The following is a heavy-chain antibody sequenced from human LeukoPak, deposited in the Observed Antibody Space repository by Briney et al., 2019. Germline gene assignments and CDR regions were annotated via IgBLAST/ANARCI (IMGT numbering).Heavy chain of an antibody. CDR2: INPNSGGT. J-gene: IGHJ5*02. D-gene: IGHD3-10*01. CDR3: ARDPITMVRGAPNWFDP. V-gene: IGHV1-2*02. Sequence: GASVKVSFKSSGYTFTVYYMHWVRHAPGQGLGRKGWINPNSGGTNYAQKFQGRVTMTRDTSISTAYTVLSRLRSDDTAVYYCARDPITMVRGAPNWFDPWGQGTLVTVSS. CDR1: GYTFTVYY.